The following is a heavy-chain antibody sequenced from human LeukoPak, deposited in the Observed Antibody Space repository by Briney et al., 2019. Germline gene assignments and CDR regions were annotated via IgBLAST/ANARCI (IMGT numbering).Heavy chain of an antibody. Sequence: PGRSLRLSCAASGFTFSSYGMHWVRQAPGKGLEWVAVISYDGSNKYYADSVKGRFTISRDNSKNTLYLQMNSLRAEDTAVYYCAKAGQQRLIYYFDYWGQGTLVTVSS. J-gene: IGHJ4*02. CDR3: AKAGQQRLIYYFDY. CDR1: GFTFSSYG. D-gene: IGHD6-13*01. CDR2: ISYDGSNK. V-gene: IGHV3-30*18.